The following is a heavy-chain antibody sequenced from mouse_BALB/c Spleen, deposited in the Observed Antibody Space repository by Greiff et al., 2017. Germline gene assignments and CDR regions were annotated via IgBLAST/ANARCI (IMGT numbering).Heavy chain of an antibody. CDR1: GYPFPSYW. J-gene: IGHJ1*01. V-gene: IGHV1S81*02. CDR2: INPSNGRT. D-gene: IGHD1-1*01. Sequence: VQPQQLGAEPVKPGASVKLSRKASGYPFPSYWTHWVKQRPGQGLEWIGEINPSNGRTNYNEKFKSKATLTVDQSSSTAYIQLSSLTSEDSAVYSCAREDYELRYFDVWGAGTTVTVSA. CDR3: AREDYELRYFDV.